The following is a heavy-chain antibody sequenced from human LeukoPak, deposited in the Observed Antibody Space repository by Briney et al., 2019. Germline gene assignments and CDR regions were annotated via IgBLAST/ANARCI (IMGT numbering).Heavy chain of an antibody. D-gene: IGHD6-6*01. J-gene: IGHJ4*02. CDR2: IYHSGST. Sequence: SETLSLTCAVSGYSISSGYYWGWIRQPPGKGLGWIGSIYHSGSTYYNPSLKSRVTISVDTSKNQFSLKLSSVTAADTAVYYCASRIAASPLDYWGQGTLVTVSS. V-gene: IGHV4-38-2*01. CDR3: ASRIAASPLDY. CDR1: GYSISSGYY.